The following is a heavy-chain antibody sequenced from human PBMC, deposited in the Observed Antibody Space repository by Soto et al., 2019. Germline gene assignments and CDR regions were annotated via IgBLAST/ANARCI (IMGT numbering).Heavy chain of an antibody. CDR1: GGTFSSYT. Sequence: GSSVKVSCKASGGTFSSYTISWVRQAPGQGLEWMGRIIPILGIANYAQKFQGRVTITADKSTSTAYMELSSLRSEDTAVYYCARDPPTSLAHYYGMDVWGQGTTVTVSS. CDR3: ARDPPTSLAHYYGMDV. V-gene: IGHV1-69*04. CDR2: IIPILGIA. J-gene: IGHJ6*02.